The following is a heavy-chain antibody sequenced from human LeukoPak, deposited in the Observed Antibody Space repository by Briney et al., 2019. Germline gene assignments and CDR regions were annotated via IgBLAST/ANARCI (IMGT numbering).Heavy chain of an antibody. J-gene: IGHJ4*02. CDR2: IYSGGST. CDR3: ARDWPLGIAARPRFDY. CDR1: GFTFSSYA. V-gene: IGHV3-66*01. D-gene: IGHD6-6*01. Sequence: GGSLRLSCAASGFTFSSYAMSWVRQAPGKGLEWVSVIYSGGSTYYADSVKGRFTISRDNSKNTLYLQMNSLRAEDTAVYYCARDWPLGIAARPRFDYWGQGTLVTVSS.